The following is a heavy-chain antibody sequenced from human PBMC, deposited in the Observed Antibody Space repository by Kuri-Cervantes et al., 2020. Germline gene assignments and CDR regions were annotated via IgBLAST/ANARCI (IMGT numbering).Heavy chain of an antibody. CDR2: ISGSDDST. J-gene: IGHJ4*02. Sequence: GGSLRLSCAASGFTFSSYWMSWVRQAPGKGLERVSAISGSDDSTYYADSVKGRFTISRDNSKNTLYLQMNSLRAEDTAVYFCAKVPKRIFAMTVVVPYFDYWGQGTLVTVSS. V-gene: IGHV3-23*01. CDR1: GFTFSSYW. CDR3: AKVPKRIFAMTVVVPYFDY. D-gene: IGHD3-22*01.